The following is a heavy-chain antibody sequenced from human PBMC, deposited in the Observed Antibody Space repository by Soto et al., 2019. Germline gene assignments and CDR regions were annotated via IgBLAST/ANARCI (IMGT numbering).Heavy chain of an antibody. Sequence: QVQLVQSGAEVKKPGASVKVSCKASGYTFTHYYIHWVRQAPGQGLEWMGMSNPSGGSTDYAQKFQGRVTMTTDTSTTTVYMELSSLRSDDTAVYYCARPPFPGCINGVCYPCDHWGQGTPGHRLL. V-gene: IGHV1-46*01. J-gene: IGHJ4*02. CDR3: ARPPFPGCINGVCYPCDH. CDR1: GYTFTHYY. D-gene: IGHD2-8*01. CDR2: SNPSGGST.